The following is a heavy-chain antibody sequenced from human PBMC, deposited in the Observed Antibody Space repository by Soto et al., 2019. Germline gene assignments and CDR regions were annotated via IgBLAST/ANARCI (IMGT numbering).Heavy chain of an antibody. Sequence: PGGSLRLSCAASGFTFSSYWMSWVRQAPGKGLEWVANIKQDGSEKYYVDSVKGRFTISRDNAKNSLYLQMNSLRAEDTAVYYCARAVNSSSWYRYYYYYYYMDVWGKGTTVTVSS. D-gene: IGHD6-13*01. CDR2: IKQDGSEK. CDR1: GFTFSSYW. CDR3: ARAVNSSSWYRYYYYYYYMDV. V-gene: IGHV3-7*01. J-gene: IGHJ6*03.